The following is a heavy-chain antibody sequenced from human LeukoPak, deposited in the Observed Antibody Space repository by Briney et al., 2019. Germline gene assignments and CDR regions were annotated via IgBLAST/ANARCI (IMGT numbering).Heavy chain of an antibody. CDR1: GFTFSSYS. CDR3: ARGSSGGDY. Sequence: GGSLRLSCAASGFTFSSYSMNWVRQAPGRGLEWVSSIRSSNGYIYYADSVKGRFTISRENAKNSVYLQMNSLRAEDTAVYYCARGSSGGDYWGQGTLVTVSS. J-gene: IGHJ4*02. V-gene: IGHV3-21*01. CDR2: IRSSNGYI. D-gene: IGHD3-16*01.